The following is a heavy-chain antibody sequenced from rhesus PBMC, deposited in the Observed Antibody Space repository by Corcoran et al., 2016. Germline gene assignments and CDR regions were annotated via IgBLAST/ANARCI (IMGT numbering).Heavy chain of an antibody. CDR2: INGNSGCT. Sequence: QVQLQESGPGLVKPSETLSLTCAVSGGSFSSYWWSWSRQPPGKGLEWIGEINGNSGCTNYNPSLKSRVTISKDASKNQFSLKLSSVTAADTAVYYCARNFGWSLGYWGQGVLVTVSS. J-gene: IGHJ4*01. V-gene: IGHV4-80*01. CDR1: GGSFSSYW. CDR3: ARNFGWSLGY. D-gene: IGHD6-37*01.